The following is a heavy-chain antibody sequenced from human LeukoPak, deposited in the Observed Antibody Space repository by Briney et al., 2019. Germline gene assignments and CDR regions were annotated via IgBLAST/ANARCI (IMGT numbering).Heavy chain of an antibody. CDR3: ARAPIGRDAFDI. Sequence: SETLSLTCTVSGGSISSYYWSWIQQPPGKGLEWIGYIYYSGSTNYNPSLKSRVTISVDTSKNQFSLKLSSVTAADTAVYYCARAPIGRDAFDIWGQGTMVTVSS. J-gene: IGHJ3*02. CDR2: IYYSGST. CDR1: GGSISSYY. V-gene: IGHV4-59*01. D-gene: IGHD3-10*01.